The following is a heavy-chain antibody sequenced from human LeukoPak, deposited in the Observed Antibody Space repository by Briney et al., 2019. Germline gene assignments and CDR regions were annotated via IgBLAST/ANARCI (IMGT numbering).Heavy chain of an antibody. CDR3: VTFRVGRGATTGNYYYYGMDV. D-gene: IGHD1-26*01. CDR1: GGTFSSYA. J-gene: IGHJ6*02. CDR2: IIPIFGTA. Sequence: GSSVKVSCKASGGTFSSYAISWVRQAPGQGLEWMGGIIPIFGTANYAQKFQGRVTITADESTSTAYMELSSLRSEDTAVYYCVTFRVGRGATTGNYYYYGMDVWGQGTTVTVSS. V-gene: IGHV1-69*01.